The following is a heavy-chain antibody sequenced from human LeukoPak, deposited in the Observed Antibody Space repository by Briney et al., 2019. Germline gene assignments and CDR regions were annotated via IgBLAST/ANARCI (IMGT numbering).Heavy chain of an antibody. D-gene: IGHD6-6*01. Sequence: SETLSLTCAVYGGSFSGYYWSWIRQPPGRGLEWIGEIKHSGSTNYNPSLKSRVTISVDTSKNQFSLKLSSVTAADTAVYYCARGRKAARNNWFDPWGQGTLVTVSS. V-gene: IGHV4-34*01. CDR2: IKHSGST. J-gene: IGHJ5*02. CDR3: ARGRKAARNNWFDP. CDR1: GGSFSGYY.